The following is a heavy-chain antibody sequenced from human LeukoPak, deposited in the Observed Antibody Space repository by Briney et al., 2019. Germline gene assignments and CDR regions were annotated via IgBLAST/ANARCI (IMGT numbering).Heavy chain of an antibody. CDR2: IYYSGST. Sequence: SETLSLTCTVSGGSISNYYWSWIRQPPGEGLEWIGYIYYSGSTNYNPSLKSRVTISIDTPKNQFSLNLTSVTATGTAVYYCARGGLGGITAYSNYLFDYWGQGTLVTVSS. CDR3: ARGGLGGITAYSNYLFDY. D-gene: IGHD4-11*01. J-gene: IGHJ4*02. CDR1: GGSISNYY. V-gene: IGHV4-59*08.